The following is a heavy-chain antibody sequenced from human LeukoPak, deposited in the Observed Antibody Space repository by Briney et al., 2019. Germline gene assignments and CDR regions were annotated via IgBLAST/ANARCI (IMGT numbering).Heavy chain of an antibody. V-gene: IGHV3-53*01. CDR2: LYSGSDT. Sequence: GGSLTLSCAASGFTVSTNYMNWVRQAPGKGLEWVSILYSGSDTYYADSVKGRFTISRDNSRNILFLHMNSLKAEDTAIYYCARVGDHFHWFLDLWGRGTLVAV. D-gene: IGHD2-21*01. CDR3: ARVGDHFHWFLDL. CDR1: GFTVSTNY. J-gene: IGHJ2*01.